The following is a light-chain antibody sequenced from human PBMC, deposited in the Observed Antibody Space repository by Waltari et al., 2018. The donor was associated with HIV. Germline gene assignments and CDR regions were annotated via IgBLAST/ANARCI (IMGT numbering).Light chain of an antibody. V-gene: IGLV2-11*01. CDR1: TRDVGFYDY. J-gene: IGLJ1*01. CDR2: GVN. Sequence: QSALTQPPSVSGSPGQSVSISCSGTTRDVGFYDYVSWYHQYPGKAPKLIIFGVNQRPSGVPERFSGSKSGNTASLTISGLQTEDEADYFCCAYAAGHVSYVFGNGT. CDR3: CAYAAGHVSYV.